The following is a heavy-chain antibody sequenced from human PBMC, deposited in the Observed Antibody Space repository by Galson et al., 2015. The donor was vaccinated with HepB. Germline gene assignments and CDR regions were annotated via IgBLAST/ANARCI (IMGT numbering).Heavy chain of an antibody. D-gene: IGHD3-3*01. J-gene: IGHJ4*02. CDR2: LYYTGST. V-gene: IGHV4-39*01. Sequence: LSLTCTVSGGSISSRGYKWGWIRQPPGKGLEWIGSLYYTGSTYYNPSLKSRVTISVDTSKNQFSLKLNSVTAADTAVYFCARHYDFWNGSFDYWGQGTLVTVSS. CDR3: ARHYDFWNGSFDY. CDR1: GGSISSRGYK.